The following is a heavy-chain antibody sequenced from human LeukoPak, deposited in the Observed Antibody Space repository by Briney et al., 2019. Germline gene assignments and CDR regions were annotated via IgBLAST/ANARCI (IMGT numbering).Heavy chain of an antibody. CDR1: GYTFTAYY. J-gene: IGHJ6*03. CDR3: ARDPDCSGGSCILKYYYYMDV. CDR2: INPNSGGT. Sequence: ASVKVSCKASGYTFTAYYMHWVRQAPGQGLEWMGWINPNSGGTNYAQDFQGRVTLTRDTSINTAYMELSSLSSDDSAVYYCARDPDCSGGSCILKYYYYMDVWGKGTTVTVSS. D-gene: IGHD2-15*01. V-gene: IGHV1-2*02.